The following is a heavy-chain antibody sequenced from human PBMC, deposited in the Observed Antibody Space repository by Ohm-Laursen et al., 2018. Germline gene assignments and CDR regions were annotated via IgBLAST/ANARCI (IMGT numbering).Heavy chain of an antibody. Sequence: RSLRLSCAASGFTFSSYGMHWVRQAPGKGLEWVAVIWYDGSNKYYADSVKGRFTISRDNSKNTLYLQMNSLRAEDTAVYYCARYLDAFDIWGQGTMVTVSS. CDR3: ARYLDAFDI. CDR2: IWYDGSNK. V-gene: IGHV3-33*01. CDR1: GFTFSSYG. J-gene: IGHJ3*02.